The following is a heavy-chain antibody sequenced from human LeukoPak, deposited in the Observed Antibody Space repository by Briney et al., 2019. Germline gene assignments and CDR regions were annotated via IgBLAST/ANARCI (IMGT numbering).Heavy chain of an antibody. D-gene: IGHD1-26*01. CDR1: GYTFTSYG. CDR2: INPSGGST. V-gene: IGHV1-46*01. CDR3: ARGSYYSNTYDY. Sequence: ASVKVSCKASGYTFTSYGISWVRQAPGQGLECMGIINPSGGSTSYAQKFQGRVTMTRDMSTSTVYMELSSLRSEDTAVYYCARGSYYSNTYDYWGQGTLVTVSS. J-gene: IGHJ4*02.